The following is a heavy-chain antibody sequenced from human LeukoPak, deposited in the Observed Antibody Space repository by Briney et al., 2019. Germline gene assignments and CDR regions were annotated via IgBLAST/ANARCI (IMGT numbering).Heavy chain of an antibody. D-gene: IGHD3-22*01. J-gene: IGHJ4*02. CDR3: ARFRATYYYDSSGYYYPNY. CDR2: IKQDGSEK. Sequence: GGSLRLSCAASGFTFSSYWMSWVRQAPGKGLEWVANIKQDGSEKYYVDSVKGRFTISRDNAKNSLYLQMNSLRAEDTAVYYCARFRATYYYDSSGYYYPNYWGQGTLVTVSS. CDR1: GFTFSSYW. V-gene: IGHV3-7*03.